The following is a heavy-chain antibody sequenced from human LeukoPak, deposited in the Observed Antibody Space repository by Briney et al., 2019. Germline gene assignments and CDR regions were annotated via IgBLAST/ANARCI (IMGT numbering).Heavy chain of an antibody. D-gene: IGHD6-13*01. V-gene: IGHV1-18*04. CDR1: GYTFTSYY. CDR2: ISAYNGNT. J-gene: IGHJ3*02. Sequence: GASVKVSCKASGYTFTSYYMHWVRQAPGQGLEWMGWISAYNGNTNYAQKLQGGVTMTTDTSTSTAYMELRSLRSDDTAVYYCARDRRIADPDDAFDIWGQGTMVTVSS. CDR3: ARDRRIADPDDAFDI.